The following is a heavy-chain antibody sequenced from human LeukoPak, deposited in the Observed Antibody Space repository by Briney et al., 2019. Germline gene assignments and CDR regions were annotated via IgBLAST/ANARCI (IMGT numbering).Heavy chain of an antibody. CDR3: ARVKRGVIGAFDI. CDR1: GGSISSSSYY. D-gene: IGHD2/OR15-2a*01. Sequence: SETLSLTCTVSGGSISSSSYYWGWIRQPPGKGLEWIGSIYYSGSTYYNPSLKSPVTISVDTSKNQFSPKLSSVTAADTAVYYCARVKRGVIGAFDIWGQGTMVTVSS. V-gene: IGHV4-39*07. J-gene: IGHJ3*02. CDR2: IYYSGST.